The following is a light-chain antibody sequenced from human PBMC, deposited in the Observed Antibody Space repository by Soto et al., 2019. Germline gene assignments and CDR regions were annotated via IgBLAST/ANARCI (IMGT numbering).Light chain of an antibody. V-gene: IGKV1-5*03. CDR3: QQYNSYPLT. Sequence: DIQMTQSPSTLSASVGDRVTINCRASLSISSWLAWYQQKPGKAPNLLIYKASSLESGVPSRFSGSGSGTEFTLTISSLQPDDFATYYCQQYNSYPLTFGGGTKVEIK. J-gene: IGKJ4*01. CDR2: KAS. CDR1: LSISSW.